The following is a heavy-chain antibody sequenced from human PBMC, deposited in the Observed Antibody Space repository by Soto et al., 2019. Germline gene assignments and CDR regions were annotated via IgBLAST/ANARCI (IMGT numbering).Heavy chain of an antibody. CDR1: GFTFNTYD. D-gene: IGHD2-21*01. CDR2: ITTSSAYI. J-gene: IGHJ5*02. CDR3: VRSGTASLLRHSWFDT. Sequence: EVQLVESGGGLVKPGGSLRLSCAASGFTFNTYDMNWVRQAPGKGLEWVSSITTSSAYIYYADSLKGRSTISRDNAKNSLFLQMNSLRAEDTAVYYCVRSGTASLLRHSWFDTWGQGTLVTVSS. V-gene: IGHV3-21*01.